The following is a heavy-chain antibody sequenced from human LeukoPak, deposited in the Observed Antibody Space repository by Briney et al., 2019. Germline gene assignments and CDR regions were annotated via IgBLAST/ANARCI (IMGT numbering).Heavy chain of an antibody. CDR2: TYYRSKWYN. D-gene: IGHD3-22*01. Sequence: SQTLSLTCAISGDSVSSNSAAWSWIRQSPSRGLEWLGRTYYRSKWYNDYAVSVKSRITINPDTSKNQFSLKLSSVTAADTAVYYCTRAASSGPLFTYHMDVWGKGTTVTVSS. J-gene: IGHJ6*03. CDR3: TRAASSGPLFTYHMDV. CDR1: GDSVSSNSAA. V-gene: IGHV6-1*01.